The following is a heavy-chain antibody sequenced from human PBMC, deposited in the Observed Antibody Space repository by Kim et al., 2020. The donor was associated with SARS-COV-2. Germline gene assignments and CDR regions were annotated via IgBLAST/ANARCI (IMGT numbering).Heavy chain of an antibody. CDR2: IYHSGST. CDR1: GGSISSSNW. Sequence: SETLSLTCAVSGGSISSSNWWSWVRQPPGKGLEWLGEIYHSGSTNYNPSLKSRVTISVDKSKNQFSLKLSSVTAADTAVYYCARDLGSGWYRGGYYFDYWGQGTLVTVSS. D-gene: IGHD6-19*01. V-gene: IGHV4-4*02. CDR3: ARDLGSGWYRGGYYFDY. J-gene: IGHJ4*02.